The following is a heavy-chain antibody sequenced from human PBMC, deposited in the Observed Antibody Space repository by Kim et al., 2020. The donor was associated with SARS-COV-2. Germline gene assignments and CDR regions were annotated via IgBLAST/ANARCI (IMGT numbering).Heavy chain of an antibody. Sequence: GGSLRLSCAASGFTFSNYAMSWVRQAPGKGLEWVSSISGSGGNTYYADSVRGRFTISRDNSKNTLHLQMNSLRAEDTAVYYCARAKYCSGGSCNFDYWGQGTLVTVSS. CDR1: GFTFSNYA. CDR2: ISGSGGNT. J-gene: IGHJ4*02. V-gene: IGHV3-23*01. D-gene: IGHD2-15*01. CDR3: ARAKYCSGGSCNFDY.